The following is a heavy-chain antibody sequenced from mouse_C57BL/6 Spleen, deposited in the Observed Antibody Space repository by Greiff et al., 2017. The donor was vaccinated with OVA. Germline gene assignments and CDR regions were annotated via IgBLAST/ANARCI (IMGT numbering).Heavy chain of an antibody. Sequence: QVQLKESGAELARPGASVKMSCKASGYTFTSYTMHWVKQRPGQGLEWIGYINPSSGYTKYNQKVKDKATLTADKSSSTAYMQLSSLTSEDSAVYYCARSPDYYGSGMDYWGQGTSVTVSS. CDR2: INPSSGYT. J-gene: IGHJ4*01. CDR1: GYTFTSYT. D-gene: IGHD1-1*01. V-gene: IGHV1-4*01. CDR3: ARSPDYYGSGMDY.